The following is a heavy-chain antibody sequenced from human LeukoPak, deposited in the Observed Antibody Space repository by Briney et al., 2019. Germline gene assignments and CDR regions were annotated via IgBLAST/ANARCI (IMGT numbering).Heavy chain of an antibody. D-gene: IGHD3-9*01. J-gene: IGHJ4*02. CDR2: IYHSGST. Sequence: SETLSLTCAVSGGSISSGGYSWSWIRQPPGKGLEWIGYIYHSGSTYYNPSLKSRVTISVDRSKNQFSLKLRSVTAADTAVYYCARAHYDLLTGHIYYFDYWGQGALVTVSS. CDR3: ARAHYDLLTGHIYYFDY. V-gene: IGHV4-30-2*01. CDR1: GGSISSGGYS.